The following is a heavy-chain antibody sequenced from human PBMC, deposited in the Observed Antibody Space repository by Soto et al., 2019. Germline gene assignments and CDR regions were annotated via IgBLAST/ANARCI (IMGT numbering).Heavy chain of an antibody. V-gene: IGHV5-51*01. J-gene: IGHJ4*02. D-gene: IGHD6-19*01. CDR3: ARPFDSSGWNDY. CDR2: IWPGDSDT. CDR1: GYSFTSYW. Sequence: GESLKISCQGSGYSFTSYWIGWVRQMPGKGLEWMGIIWPGDSDTRYSPSFQGQVTISADKSINTAYLQWNSLKASDTAMYYCARPFDSSGWNDYWGQGTQVTVSS.